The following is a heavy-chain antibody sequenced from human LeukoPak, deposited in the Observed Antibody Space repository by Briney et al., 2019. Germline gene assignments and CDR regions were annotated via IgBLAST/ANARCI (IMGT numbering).Heavy chain of an antibody. Sequence: GASVKVSCKASGYTFSGYYIHWVRQAPGQGLEWMGWINFNSGDTNYAQKFQGRVTVTRDTSISTTYMELRSLRADDTAIYHCVRERGATVDYWGQGTLVTASS. CDR3: VRERGATVDY. V-gene: IGHV1-2*02. CDR2: INFNSGDT. CDR1: GYTFSGYY. D-gene: IGHD1-26*01. J-gene: IGHJ4*02.